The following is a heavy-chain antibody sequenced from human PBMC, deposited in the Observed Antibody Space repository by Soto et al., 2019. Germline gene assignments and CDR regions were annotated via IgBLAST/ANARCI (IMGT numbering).Heavy chain of an antibody. CDR1: GGTFSGYA. V-gene: IGHV1-69*13. CDR2: IIPIFGTA. Sequence: SVKVSCKASGGTFSGYAISWVRQAPGQGLEWMGGIIPIFGTANYAQKFQGRVTITADESTSTAYMELSSLRSEDTAVYYCARDSTMVRGVIITPLNNWGQGTLVTLSS. CDR3: ARDSTMVRGVIITPLNN. D-gene: IGHD3-10*01. J-gene: IGHJ4*02.